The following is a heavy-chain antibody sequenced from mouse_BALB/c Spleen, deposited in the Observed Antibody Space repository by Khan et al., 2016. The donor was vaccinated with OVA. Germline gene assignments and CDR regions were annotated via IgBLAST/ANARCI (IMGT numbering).Heavy chain of an antibody. Sequence: QVQLKQSGAELAKPGASVKMSCKASGYTFINYWILWVKQRLGQGLEWIGYINPSTAYTEYNQNFKDKATLTADKSSRTAYMQLSSLTSEDSEVYYCAKRGLRWDFDYWGQGTTLTVSS. CDR3: AKRGLRWDFDY. V-gene: IGHV1-7*01. J-gene: IGHJ2*01. D-gene: IGHD1-1*01. CDR2: INPSTAYT. CDR1: GYTFINYW.